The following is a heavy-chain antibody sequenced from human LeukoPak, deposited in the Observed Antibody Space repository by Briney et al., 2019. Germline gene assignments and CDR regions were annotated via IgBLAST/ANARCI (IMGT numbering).Heavy chain of an antibody. Sequence: SVKVSCKASGGTFSSYTISWVRQAPGQGLEWMGRIIPILGIANYAQKFQGRVTMTRDTSISTAYMELSRLRSDDTAVYYCARDRGERWLQPWGQGTLVTVSS. CDR1: GGTFSSYT. J-gene: IGHJ5*02. CDR3: ARDRGERWLQP. CDR2: IIPILGIA. D-gene: IGHD5-24*01. V-gene: IGHV1-69*04.